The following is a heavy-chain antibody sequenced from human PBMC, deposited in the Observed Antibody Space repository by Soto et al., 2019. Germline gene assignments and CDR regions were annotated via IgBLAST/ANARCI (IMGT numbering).Heavy chain of an antibody. J-gene: IGHJ6*02. D-gene: IGHD6-6*01. Sequence: QVQLQESGPGLVEPSQTLSLTCTVSGVSLSGSRYYWSWIRQVPGKGLEWIGFTRYGGIPYHNPSLKSRATISVQSSKNQFSLRLTSLTAADTAVYYCGSADGMDVWGRGTTVIVSS. V-gene: IGHV4-31*03. CDR2: TRYGGIP. CDR3: GSADGMDV. CDR1: GVSLSGSRYY.